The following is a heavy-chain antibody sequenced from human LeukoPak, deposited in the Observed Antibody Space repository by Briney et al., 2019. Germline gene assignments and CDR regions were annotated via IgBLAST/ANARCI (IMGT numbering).Heavy chain of an antibody. J-gene: IGHJ6*03. CDR2: FDPEDGET. CDR3: ATDSSFSTGKSRYYYYYYMDV. CDR1: GYTLTELS. D-gene: IGHD3-10*01. Sequence: ASVKVSCKVSGYTLTELSMHWVRQAPGKGLEWMGGFDPEDGETIYAQKFQGRVTMTEDTSTDTAYMELSSLRSEDTAAYYCATDSSFSTGKSRYYYYYYMDVWGKGTTVTVSS. V-gene: IGHV1-24*01.